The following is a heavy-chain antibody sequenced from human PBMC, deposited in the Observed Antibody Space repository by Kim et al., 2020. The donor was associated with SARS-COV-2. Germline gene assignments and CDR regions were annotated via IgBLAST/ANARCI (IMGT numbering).Heavy chain of an antibody. J-gene: IGHJ4*02. Sequence: YYVDCLKGRVTNSRDKAKKPLYLQMNGLRAEDTAVYYCATSPSSSCEFDYWGQGTLVTVSS. CDR3: ATSPSSSCEFDY. V-gene: IGHV3-7*03. D-gene: IGHD6-13*01.